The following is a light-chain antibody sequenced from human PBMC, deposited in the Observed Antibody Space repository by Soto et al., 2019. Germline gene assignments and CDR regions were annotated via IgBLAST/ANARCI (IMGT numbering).Light chain of an antibody. J-gene: IGKJ1*01. CDR3: QQYNHWWT. CDR2: GAS. CDR1: QSVSGK. Sequence: EIVMTQSPATLSVSPGERATLSCRASQSVSGKLAWYQQKPGQAPRLLIYGASTRATGLSARFSGSGSGTEFTLTTSSLQSEDFTFYYCQQYNHWWTFGQGTKVEIK. V-gene: IGKV3-15*01.